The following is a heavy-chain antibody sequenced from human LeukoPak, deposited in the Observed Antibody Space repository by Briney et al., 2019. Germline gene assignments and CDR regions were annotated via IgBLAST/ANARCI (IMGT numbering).Heavy chain of an antibody. Sequence: GGSLRLSCAASGFTFSTNWMHWVRQAPGKGRVWVSHISTDARTITYADFVKGRFTISRDNAKNTVYLQMNSLRAEDTAVYYCVTTWGAHYWYFDLWGRGALVTVSS. J-gene: IGHJ2*01. D-gene: IGHD1-26*01. CDR3: VTTWGAHYWYFDL. V-gene: IGHV3-74*01. CDR1: GFTFSTNW. CDR2: ISTDARTI.